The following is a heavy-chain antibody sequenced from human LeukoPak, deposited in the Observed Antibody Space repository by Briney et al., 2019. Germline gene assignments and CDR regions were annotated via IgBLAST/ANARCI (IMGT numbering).Heavy chain of an antibody. Sequence: ASVKVSCKASGYSFTGYYLHWVRQAPGQGLEWMGWINPNSDNTNYVQKFQGRVAFTRDTSISTAYMELSRLRSDDTAVYYCARLTMARAPENYWGQGTLVTVSS. D-gene: IGHD3-10*01. V-gene: IGHV1-2*02. J-gene: IGHJ4*02. CDR2: INPNSDNT. CDR3: ARLTMARAPENY. CDR1: GYSFTGYY.